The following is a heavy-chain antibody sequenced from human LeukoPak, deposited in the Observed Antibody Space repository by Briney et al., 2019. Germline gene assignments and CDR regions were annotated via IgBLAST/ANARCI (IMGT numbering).Heavy chain of an antibody. CDR1: GYTFTSYD. V-gene: IGHV1-8*01. CDR3: TRSGFGGGVHFDY. CDR2: TNPNSGDT. Sequence: ASVKVSCKASGYTFTSYDINWVRQAAGQGLEWTGWTNPNSGDTGYVEKFQGRVTMTRDTSITTAYMELSSLRSEDTAVYYCTRSGFGGGVHFDYWGQGTPVTVSS. D-gene: IGHD3-16*01. J-gene: IGHJ4*02.